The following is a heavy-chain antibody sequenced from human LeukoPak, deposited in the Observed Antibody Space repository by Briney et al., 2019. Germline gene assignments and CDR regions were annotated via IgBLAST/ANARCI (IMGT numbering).Heavy chain of an antibody. CDR1: GGTFSSYA. J-gene: IGHJ4*02. CDR2: IIPIFGTA. V-gene: IGHV1-69*13. D-gene: IGHD6-13*01. Sequence: SVKVSCKASGGTFSSYAISRVRQAPGQGLEWMGGIIPIFGTASYAQKFQGRVTITADESTSTAYMELSSLRSEDTAVYYCARGWVETSSWEEYFDYWGQGTLVTVSS. CDR3: ARGWVETSSWEEYFDY.